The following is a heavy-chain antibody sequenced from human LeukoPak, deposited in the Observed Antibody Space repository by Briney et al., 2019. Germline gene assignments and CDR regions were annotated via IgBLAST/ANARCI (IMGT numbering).Heavy chain of an antibody. J-gene: IGHJ4*02. Sequence: GGSLRLSCAASGFTFFIYGMTWVRQAPGKGLEWVSTISGTGDNTYYADSVRGRFTISRDNAKNSLYLQMNSLRAEDTAFYYCARFVDFGGFDYWGQETLVTVSS. CDR2: ISGTGDNT. CDR1: GFTFFIYG. CDR3: ARFVDFGGFDY. D-gene: IGHD4-23*01. V-gene: IGHV3-23*01.